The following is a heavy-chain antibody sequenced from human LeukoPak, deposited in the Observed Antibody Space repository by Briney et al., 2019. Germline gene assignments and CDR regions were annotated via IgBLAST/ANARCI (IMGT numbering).Heavy chain of an antibody. CDR3: ARGIESYGDYGY. V-gene: IGHV4-61*02. J-gene: IGHJ4*02. CDR2: IYTSGST. D-gene: IGHD4-17*01. CDR1: GGSISSGSYY. Sequence: PSETLSLTCTVSGGSISSGSYYRSWIRQPAGTGLEWIGRIYTSGSTNYNPSLKSRVTISIDTSKNQFSLKLSSLTAADTAIYYCARGIESYGDYGYWGQGILVTVSS.